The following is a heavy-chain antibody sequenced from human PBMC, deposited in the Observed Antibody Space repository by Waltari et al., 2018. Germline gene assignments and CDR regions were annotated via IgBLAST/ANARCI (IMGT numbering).Heavy chain of an antibody. D-gene: IGHD3-22*01. J-gene: IGHJ4*02. V-gene: IGHV4-38-2*01. CDR1: GYSISSGYY. CDR2: IYPGGST. Sequence: QVQLQESGPGLVKPSETLSLTCAVSGYSISSGYYWGWIRQPPGKGLEWIGSIYPGGSTYYNPALKGRVTISVDTSKNQFSLKRSSVTAADTAVYFCAGVYYYDSSGYLHDYWGQGTLVTVSS. CDR3: AGVYYYDSSGYLHDY.